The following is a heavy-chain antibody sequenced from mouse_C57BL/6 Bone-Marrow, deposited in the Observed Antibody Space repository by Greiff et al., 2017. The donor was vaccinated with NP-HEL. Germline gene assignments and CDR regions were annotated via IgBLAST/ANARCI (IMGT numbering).Heavy chain of an antibody. V-gene: IGHV3-6*01. CDR1: GYSITSGYY. CDR3: ARDGYYEVWFAY. Sequence: VQLQQSGPGLVKPSQSLSLTCSVTGYSITSGYYWNWIRQFPGNKLEWMGYISYDGSNNYNPSLKNRISITRDTSKNQFFLKLNSVTTEDTATYYCARDGYYEVWFAYWGQGTLVTVSA. CDR2: ISYDGSN. J-gene: IGHJ3*01. D-gene: IGHD2-3*01.